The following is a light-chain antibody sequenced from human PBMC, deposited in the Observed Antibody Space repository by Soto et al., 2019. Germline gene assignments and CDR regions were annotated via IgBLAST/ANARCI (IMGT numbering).Light chain of an antibody. CDR2: GAS. Sequence: ETVLTQSPDTLSLSPGERATLSCRASQSVSSTYLAWYQQKPGQAPRLLIYGASNRATGIPDRFSGSGSGTDFILTINRLEPEDFAVYYCQQYGSLSWTFGQGTKVEIK. V-gene: IGKV3-20*01. CDR1: QSVSSTY. J-gene: IGKJ1*01. CDR3: QQYGSLSWT.